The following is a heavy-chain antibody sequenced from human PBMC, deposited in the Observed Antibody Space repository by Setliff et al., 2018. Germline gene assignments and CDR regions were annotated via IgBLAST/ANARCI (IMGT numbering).Heavy chain of an antibody. CDR3: ARHLWGRYMAESSDYFDY. CDR1: GYSISSGYY. V-gene: IGHV4-38-2*02. D-gene: IGHD3-3*02. J-gene: IGHJ4*02. Sequence: SETLSLTCTVSGYSISSGYYWGWIRQPTGKGLEWLGSFFHTGNTYYNPSLEGRVTISVDTSNNQFSLKLSSATAADTAVYYCARHLWGRYMAESSDYFDYWGQGSLVTVSS. CDR2: FFHTGNT.